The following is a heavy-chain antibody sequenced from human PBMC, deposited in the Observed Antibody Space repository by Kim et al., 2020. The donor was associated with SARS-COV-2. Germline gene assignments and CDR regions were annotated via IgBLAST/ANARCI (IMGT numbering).Heavy chain of an antibody. V-gene: IGHV3-15*01. D-gene: IGHD2-15*01. Sequence: GGSLRLSCAASGFSFNIAWMNWVRQAPGEGLEWVALIKDKISGTTTHYAAPVKGRFIISRDDSRNTVYLQVDSLTIEDTGVYYCTADTPLQGGGELDYWGQGTLVSVSP. CDR2: IKDKISGTTT. CDR3: TADTPLQGGGELDY. CDR1: GFSFNIAW. J-gene: IGHJ4*02.